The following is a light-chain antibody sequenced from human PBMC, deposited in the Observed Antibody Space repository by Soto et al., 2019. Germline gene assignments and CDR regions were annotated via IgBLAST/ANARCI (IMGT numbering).Light chain of an antibody. CDR1: QSVTSNY. V-gene: IGKV3-20*01. CDR2: GAS. Sequence: ELVLTHSPGTLSLSPWEIATLSCRASQSVTSNYLAWYQQKPGQAPRLLVYGASSRATGISDRFSGSGSGTDFTLTISRLEPEDFAVYYCQHYVSPPITFGQGTRLEIK. J-gene: IGKJ5*01. CDR3: QHYVSPPIT.